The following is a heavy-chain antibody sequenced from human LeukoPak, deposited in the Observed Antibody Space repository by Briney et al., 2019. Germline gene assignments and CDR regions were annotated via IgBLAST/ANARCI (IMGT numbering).Heavy chain of an antibody. CDR1: GYTFTSYD. Sequence: ASVKVSCKASGYTFTSYDINWVRQATGQGLEWMGWMNPNSGNTGYAQKFQGRVTMTRNTSISAAYMELSSLRSEDTAVYYCARVSSSWYNFYYYYYGMDVWGQGTTVTVSS. V-gene: IGHV1-8*01. CDR2: MNPNSGNT. D-gene: IGHD6-13*01. J-gene: IGHJ6*02. CDR3: ARVSSSWYNFYYYYYGMDV.